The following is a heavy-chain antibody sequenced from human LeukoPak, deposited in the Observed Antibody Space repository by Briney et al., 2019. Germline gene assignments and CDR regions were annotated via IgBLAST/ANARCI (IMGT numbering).Heavy chain of an antibody. V-gene: IGHV3-48*02. CDR3: ARDSSTMTTVTPYS. Sequence: QPGRPLRLSCAASGMPFSRSSMTWVRQAPGKGLAWVSYISSSSSTIYYADSVKGRFTISRDNAKNSLYLQMNSLRDEDTAVYYCARDSSTMTTVTPYSWGQGTLVTVSS. CDR2: ISSSSSTI. CDR1: GMPFSRSS. D-gene: IGHD4-17*01. J-gene: IGHJ4*02.